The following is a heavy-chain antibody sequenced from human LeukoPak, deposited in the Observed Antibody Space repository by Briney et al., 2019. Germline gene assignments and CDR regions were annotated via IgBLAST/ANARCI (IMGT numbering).Heavy chain of an antibody. CDR2: IRYDGNNK. CDR3: AKGSDYYDSSDYSH. D-gene: IGHD3-22*01. Sequence: PGGSLRLSCAASGFTFSRNGMHWVRQAPGKGLEWVAFIRYDGNNKYYADSVKGRFTISRDNSKNTLYLQMNSLRAEDTAVYYCAKGSDYYDSSDYSHWGQGTLVTVSS. V-gene: IGHV3-30*02. J-gene: IGHJ4*02. CDR1: GFTFSRNG.